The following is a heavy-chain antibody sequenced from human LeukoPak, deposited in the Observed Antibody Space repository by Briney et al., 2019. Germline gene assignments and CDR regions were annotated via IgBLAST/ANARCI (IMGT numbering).Heavy chain of an antibody. CDR3: ARKYYYDSSGYTYCFDY. CDR1: GYTFTSYY. CDR2: INPSGGST. Sequence: ASVKVSCKASGYTFTSYYMHWVRQAPGQGLEWMGIINPSGGSTSYAKKFQGRVIMTRDTSTSKVYMELSSLRSEDTAVYYCARKYYYDSSGYTYCFDYWGQGTLVTVSS. D-gene: IGHD3-22*01. V-gene: IGHV1-46*01. J-gene: IGHJ4*02.